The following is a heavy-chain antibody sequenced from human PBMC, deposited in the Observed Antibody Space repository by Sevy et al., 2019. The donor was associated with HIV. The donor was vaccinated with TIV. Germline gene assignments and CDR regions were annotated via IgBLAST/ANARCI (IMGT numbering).Heavy chain of an antibody. Sequence: GGSRRLSCAASGFTFSSYAMHWVRQAPGKGLEWVAVISYDRSNKYYADSVKGRFTISRDNSKNTLYLQMNSLRAEDTAVYYCSSDCYGGYWGQGTLVTVSS. V-gene: IGHV3-30-3*01. J-gene: IGHJ4*02. D-gene: IGHD2-21*02. CDR1: GFTFSSYA. CDR2: ISYDRSNK. CDR3: SSDCYGGY.